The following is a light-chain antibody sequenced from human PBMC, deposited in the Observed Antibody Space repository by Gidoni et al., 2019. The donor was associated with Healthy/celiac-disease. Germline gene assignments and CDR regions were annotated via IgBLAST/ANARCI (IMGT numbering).Light chain of an antibody. CDR3: QAWDSSTSV. Sequence: SYALTQPPSGSVSPGQTASITCSGDKLGDKYACWYQQKPGQSPVLVIYQDSKRPSGIPERFSGSNSGNTATLTISGTQAMDEADYYCQAWDSSTSVFGAGTKLTVL. CDR1: KLGDKY. CDR2: QDS. J-gene: IGLJ2*01. V-gene: IGLV3-1*01.